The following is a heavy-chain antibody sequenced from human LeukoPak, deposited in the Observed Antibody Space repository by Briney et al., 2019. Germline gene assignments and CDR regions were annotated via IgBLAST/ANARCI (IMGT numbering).Heavy chain of an antibody. V-gene: IGHV1-18*01. D-gene: IGHD2-2*01. J-gene: IGHJ3*02. CDR2: ISAYNGNT. CDR1: GYTFTSYG. CDR3: ASPIVVVPGQDGFDI. Sequence: ASVQISCKASGYTFTSYGISWVRQAPGQGLEWMGWISAYNGNTNYSQKLQGRVTMTTDTSTSTAYMELRSLSSEDTAVYYCASPIVVVPGQDGFDIWGQGTMVTVSS.